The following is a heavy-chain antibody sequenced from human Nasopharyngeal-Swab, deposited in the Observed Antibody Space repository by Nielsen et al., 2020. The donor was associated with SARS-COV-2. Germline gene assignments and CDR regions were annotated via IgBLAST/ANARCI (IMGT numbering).Heavy chain of an antibody. CDR1: GYTSISYG. V-gene: IGHV1-18*04. CDR2: ISAYNGIT. D-gene: IGHD5-18*01. CDR3: ATGEYSYVGY. J-gene: IGHJ4*02. Sequence: ASAKVFCKASGYTSISYGIIWVRQAPGQGLEGMGWISAYNGITNYAQKPQGRLTTTTDTTTSTAYMQLRSLRTDDTAVYYCATGEYSYVGYWGQGTLVTVSS.